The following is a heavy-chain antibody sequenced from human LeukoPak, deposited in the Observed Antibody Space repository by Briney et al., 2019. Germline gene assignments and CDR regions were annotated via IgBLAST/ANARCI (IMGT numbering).Heavy chain of an antibody. D-gene: IGHD6-13*01. CDR1: GGSISSDGYS. CDR3: ARVRGVDSSSWYPYYFDY. Sequence: SETLSLTCAVSGGSISSDGYSWSWIRQPPGKGLEWIGYISHSGSTYYKPSTYYNPSLKSRVTMSLDRSKNQFSLKLSSMTAADTAAYYCARVRGVDSSSWYPYYFDYWGLGTLITVSS. J-gene: IGHJ4*02. CDR2: ISHSGSTYYKPST. V-gene: IGHV4-30-2*01.